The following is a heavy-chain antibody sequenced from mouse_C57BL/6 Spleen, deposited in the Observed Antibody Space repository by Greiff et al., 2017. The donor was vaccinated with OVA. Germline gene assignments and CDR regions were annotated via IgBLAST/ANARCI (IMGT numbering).Heavy chain of an antibody. V-gene: IGHV10-1*01. CDR3: VRQDTTVKYYYAMDY. Sequence: EVKVVESGGGLVQPKGSLKLSCAASGFSFNTYAMNWVRQAPGKGLEWVARIRSKSNNYATYYADSVKDRFTISRDDSESMLYLQMNNLKTEDTAMYYGVRQDTTVKYYYAMDYWGQGTSVTVSS. CDR2: IRSKSNNYAT. D-gene: IGHD1-1*01. CDR1: GFSFNTYA. J-gene: IGHJ4*01.